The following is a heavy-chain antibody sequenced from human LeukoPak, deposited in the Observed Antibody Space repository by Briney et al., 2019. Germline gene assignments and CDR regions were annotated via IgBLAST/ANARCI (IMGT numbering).Heavy chain of an antibody. J-gene: IGHJ4*02. CDR3: ASGIPYSYVY. CDR1: GFTFDDYA. CDR2: IDTNGSST. D-gene: IGHD5-18*01. V-gene: IGHV3-74*01. Sequence: GGSLRLSCAASGFTFDDYAMHWVRQAPGKGLVWVSRIDTNGSSTIYADSVKGRFTISRDNAKNTLYLQMNSLSAEDTAVYYCASGIPYSYVYWGQGTLVTVSS.